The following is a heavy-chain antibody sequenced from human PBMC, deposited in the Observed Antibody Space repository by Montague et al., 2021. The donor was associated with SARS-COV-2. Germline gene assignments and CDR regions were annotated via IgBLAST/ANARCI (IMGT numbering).Heavy chain of an antibody. J-gene: IGHJ2*01. CDR2: IFRSGAT. CDR3: ARLPPNGRWYLDL. V-gene: IGHV4-59*01. CDR1: GDSISDYY. Sequence: SETLSLTCTVSGDSISDYYWSWIRQPPGMGLEWIGYIFRSGATNYNPPLKSRVIISLDTSKNQFSLSLRSVTAADTALYYCARLPPNGRWYLDLWGRGTLVTVSS. D-gene: IGHD2-8*01.